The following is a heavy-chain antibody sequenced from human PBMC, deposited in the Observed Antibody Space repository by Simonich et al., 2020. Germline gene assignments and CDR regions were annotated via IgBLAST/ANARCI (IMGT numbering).Heavy chain of an antibody. CDR2: INPNRGGN. V-gene: IGHV1-2*02. CDR3: ARVRFEAFDI. CDR1: GYTFTGYY. J-gene: IGHJ3*02. Sequence: QVQLVQSGAEVKKPGASVKVSCKASGYTFTGYYMHWVLQAPGQGLGGMGWINPNRGGNNYAQKFQSRVTRTRDTSISTAYMELSRLRSDDTAVYYCARVRFEAFDIWGQGTMVTVSS.